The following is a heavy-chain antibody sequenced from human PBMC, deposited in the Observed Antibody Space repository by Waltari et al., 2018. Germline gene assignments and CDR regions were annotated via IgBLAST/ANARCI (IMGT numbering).Heavy chain of an antibody. Sequence: QVQLVQSGAEGKKHGASVKVSCKASGYTFTGYSMHWVRQAPGHGLSWMGWINRDRGSTNYAQKFQGRVSMTTDTSRSTAYMELSGLRSEDTAVYYCARVVVRTDGHCYYDFWSGDYTRGNQYYYMDVWGKGTTVTVSS. CDR2: INRDRGST. V-gene: IGHV1-2*02. CDR1: GYTFTGYS. D-gene: IGHD3-3*01. J-gene: IGHJ6*03. CDR3: ARVVVRTDGHCYYDFWSGDYTRGNQYYYMDV.